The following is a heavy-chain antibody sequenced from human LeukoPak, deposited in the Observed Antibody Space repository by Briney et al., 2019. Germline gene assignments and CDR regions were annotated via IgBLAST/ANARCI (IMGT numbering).Heavy chain of an antibody. J-gene: IGHJ3*01. D-gene: IGHD1-14*01. CDR1: GFTFSSYA. V-gene: IGHV3-23*01. Sequence: GGSLRLSCAASGFTFSSYAMHWVRQAPGKGPEWVSGISASGGRTYYADSVKGRSKNTVYLQMNSLRAEDTAVYYCAKGKVNHDGAFDLWGQGTMVTVSS. CDR3: AKGKVNHDGAFDL. CDR2: ISASGGRT.